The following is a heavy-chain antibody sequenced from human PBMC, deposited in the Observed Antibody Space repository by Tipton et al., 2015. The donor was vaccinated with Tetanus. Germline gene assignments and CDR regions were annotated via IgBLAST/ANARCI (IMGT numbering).Heavy chain of an antibody. D-gene: IGHD3-3*01. CDR3: ARHNSGYFTFFDY. CDR2: VYFSGDT. J-gene: IGHJ4*02. Sequence: TLSLTCTVSGVSIADNTNYWGWVRQPPGKGLEWIGSVYFSGDTYSDPSLKSRVTISVDASRNQFSLRLSSVTAADTAVYYCARHNSGYFTFFDYWSQGPLVTVSS. CDR1: GVSIADNTNY. V-gene: IGHV4-39*01.